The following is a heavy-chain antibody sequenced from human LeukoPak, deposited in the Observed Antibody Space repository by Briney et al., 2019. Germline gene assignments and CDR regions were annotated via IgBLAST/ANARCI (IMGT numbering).Heavy chain of an antibody. J-gene: IGHJ6*03. D-gene: IGHD2/OR15-2a*01. CDR3: AREVSYYYYMDV. V-gene: IGHV3-43*02. CDR1: GFPFSAYA. CDR2: ISARGDTT. Sequence: GGSLRLSCAASGFPFSAYAMSWVGQAPGKGLEWVSAISARGDTTYYADSVKGRFTISRDNSKNSLYLQMNSLRTEDTALYYCAREVSYYYYMDVWGKGTTVTISS.